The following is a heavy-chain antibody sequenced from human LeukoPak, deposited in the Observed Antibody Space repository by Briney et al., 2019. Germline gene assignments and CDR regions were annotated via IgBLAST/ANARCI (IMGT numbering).Heavy chain of an antibody. Sequence: GGSLRLSCAASGFTFSSYAMSWVRQAPGKGLEWVSAISGSGGSTYCADSVKGRFTISRDNSKNTLYLQMNSLRAEDTAVYYCAKSESGLRLGELSSFDYWGQGTLVTVSS. V-gene: IGHV3-23*01. J-gene: IGHJ4*02. D-gene: IGHD3-16*02. CDR1: GFTFSSYA. CDR3: AKSESGLRLGELSSFDY. CDR2: ISGSGGST.